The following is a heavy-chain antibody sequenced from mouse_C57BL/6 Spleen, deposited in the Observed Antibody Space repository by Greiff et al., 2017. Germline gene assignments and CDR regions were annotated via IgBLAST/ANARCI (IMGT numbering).Heavy chain of an antibody. D-gene: IGHD1-1*01. CDR2: INPNNGGT. Sequence: EVQLQQSGPELVKPGASVKIPCKASGYTFTDYNMDWVKQSRGKSLEWIGDINPNNGGTIYNQKFKGKATMTVDKSSSTAYMELRSLTSEDTAVYYCARESPLLLRFFDYWGQGTTLTVSS. J-gene: IGHJ2*01. V-gene: IGHV1-18*01. CDR3: ARESPLLLRFFDY. CDR1: GYTFTDYN.